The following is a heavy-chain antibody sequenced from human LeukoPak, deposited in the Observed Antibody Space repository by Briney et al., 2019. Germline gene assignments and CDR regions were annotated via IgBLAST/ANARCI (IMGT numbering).Heavy chain of an antibody. CDR3: ARRGEFTNYGDYRFGS. V-gene: IGHV3-23*01. D-gene: IGHD4-17*01. CDR2: TSDSGGNT. Sequence: GGSLRLSCAASGFTFSSYAMSWVRQAPGKGLEWVSATSDSGGNTYYADFVKGRFTISRDNSKSTLYLQMNSLRAEDTAVYHCARRGEFTNYGDYRFGSWGQGTLVTVSS. J-gene: IGHJ4*02. CDR1: GFTFSSYA.